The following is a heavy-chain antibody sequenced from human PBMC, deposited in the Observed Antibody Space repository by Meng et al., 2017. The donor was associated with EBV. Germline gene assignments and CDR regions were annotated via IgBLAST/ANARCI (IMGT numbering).Heavy chain of an antibody. CDR1: GGSFSSYA. CDR3: ARAEIAAAGRLDH. Sequence: QLGQPGAGVETPVSSVRVACKAPGGSFSSYAISWVRQAPGQGLEWMGGIIPIFGTANYAQKFQGRVSITADKSTSTAYMELSSLRSEDTAVYYCARAEIAAAGRLDHWGQGTLVTVSS. J-gene: IGHJ4*02. D-gene: IGHD6-13*01. CDR2: IIPIFGTA. V-gene: IGHV1-69*06.